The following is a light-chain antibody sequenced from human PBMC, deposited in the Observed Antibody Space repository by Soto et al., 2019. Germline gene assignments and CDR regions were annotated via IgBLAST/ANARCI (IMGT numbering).Light chain of an antibody. V-gene: IGLV2-14*01. J-gene: IGLJ3*02. CDR1: SSDVGISNY. CDR3: SSFTGTTARV. CDR2: EVS. Sequence: QSALTQPASVSGSPGQSITISCTGTSSDVGISNYLSWYQHHPGKAPKLIIYEVSSRPSGISDRFSGSKSGNTASLTISGLQAGDEAVYYCSSFTGTTARVFGGGTQLTVL.